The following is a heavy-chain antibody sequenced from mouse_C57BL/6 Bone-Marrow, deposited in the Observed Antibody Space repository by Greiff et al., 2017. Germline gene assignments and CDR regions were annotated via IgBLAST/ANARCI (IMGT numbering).Heavy chain of an antibody. CDR2: ISSGGSYT. J-gene: IGHJ2*01. CDR1: GFTFSSYG. Sequence: VQLQQSGGDLVKPGGSLKLSCAASGFTFSSYGMSWVRQTPDKRLEWVATISSGGSYTYYPDSVKGRFTISRDNAKNTLYLQMSSLKSEDAAMYYCARHGCYVGNFDYWGQGTTLTVSS. V-gene: IGHV5-6*01. CDR3: ARHGCYVGNFDY. D-gene: IGHD2-3*01.